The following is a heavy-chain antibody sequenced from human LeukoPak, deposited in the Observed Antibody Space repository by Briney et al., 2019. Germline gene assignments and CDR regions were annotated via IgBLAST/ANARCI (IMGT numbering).Heavy chain of an antibody. CDR1: GFTFSSYG. V-gene: IGHV3-33*01. D-gene: IGHD2-2*01. Sequence: PGRSLRLSCAASGFTFSSYGMHWVRQAPGKGLEWVAVIWNDGSNQYYADSVKGRFTIPRDNSKNTLYLQMNSLRAEDTAVYYCASLGYCSSNSCYEDCWGQGTLVTVSS. CDR3: ASLGYCSSNSCYEDC. CDR2: IWNDGSNQ. J-gene: IGHJ4*02.